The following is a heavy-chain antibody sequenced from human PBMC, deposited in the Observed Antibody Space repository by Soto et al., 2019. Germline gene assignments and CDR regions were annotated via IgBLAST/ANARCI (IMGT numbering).Heavy chain of an antibody. D-gene: IGHD2-15*01. CDR3: AIGQRYCSGGSCYSRRDAFDI. CDR2: IYHSGST. CDR1: SGSISSSNW. Sequence: QVQLQESGPGLVKPSGTLSLTCAVSSGSISSSNWWSWVRQPPGKGLEWIGEIYHSGSTNYKPSLKSRVTISVNKSKNKFSLKLSSVAAADTAVYYCAIGQRYCSGGSCYSRRDAFDIWGQGTMVTVSS. J-gene: IGHJ3*02. V-gene: IGHV4-4*02.